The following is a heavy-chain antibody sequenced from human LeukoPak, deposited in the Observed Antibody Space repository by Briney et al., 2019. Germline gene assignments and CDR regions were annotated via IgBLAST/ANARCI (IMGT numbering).Heavy chain of an antibody. J-gene: IGHJ6*02. CDR2: ISYDGDEK. V-gene: IGHV3-30-3*01. CDR1: GCIFSYYV. D-gene: IGHD3-16*01. CDR3: ARSIRPWPVANYYDYGMDV. Sequence: GGSLRLSCAASGCIFSYYVVQGLRQAPGKGLEWMALISYDGDEKYYAASVKGRFTIYKDNSKSPLYLQVNSLGPEGSAVYYCARSIRPWPVANYYDYGMDVWGQGTTVTVSS.